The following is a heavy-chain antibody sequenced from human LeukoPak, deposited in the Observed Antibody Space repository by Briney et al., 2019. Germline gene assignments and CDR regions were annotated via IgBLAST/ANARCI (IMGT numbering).Heavy chain of an antibody. CDR2: FNHSGST. D-gene: IGHD3-9*01. J-gene: IGHJ4*02. Sequence: PSETLSLTCAVYGGSFSGYYWTWFRQPPGKGLEWIGEFNHSGSTNYNPSLKSGVTISVDTSKNQFSLKLSSVTAADTAVYYCARGRLSYDILTGYAYFDYWGQGTLVTVSS. CDR1: GGSFSGYY. V-gene: IGHV4-34*01. CDR3: ARGRLSYDILTGYAYFDY.